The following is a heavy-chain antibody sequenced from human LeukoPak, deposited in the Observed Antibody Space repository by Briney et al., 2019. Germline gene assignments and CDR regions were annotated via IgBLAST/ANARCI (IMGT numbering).Heavy chain of an antibody. CDR1: GFTFSSYW. D-gene: IGHD6-19*01. CDR3: ARIAVAGRHFDY. CDR2: IKQDGSEK. Sequence: GGSLRLSRAASGFTFSSYWMSWVRQAPGKGLEWVANIKQDGSEKYYVDSVKGRFTISRDNAKNSLYLQMNSLTAEDTAVYDCARIAVAGRHFDYWGQGTLVTVSS. J-gene: IGHJ4*02. V-gene: IGHV3-7*01.